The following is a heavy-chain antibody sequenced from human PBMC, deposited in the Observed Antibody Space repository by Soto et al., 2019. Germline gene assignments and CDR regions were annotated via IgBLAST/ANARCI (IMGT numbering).Heavy chain of an antibody. Sequence: LRLSCAASGFTFSSYGMHWVRQAPGKGLEWVAVISYDGSNKYYADSVKGRFTISRDNSKNTLYLQMNSLRAEDTAVYYCANEIAAAGSAGFDYWGQGTLVTVSS. CDR2: ISYDGSNK. D-gene: IGHD6-13*01. CDR3: ANEIAAAGSAGFDY. V-gene: IGHV3-30*18. CDR1: GFTFSSYG. J-gene: IGHJ4*02.